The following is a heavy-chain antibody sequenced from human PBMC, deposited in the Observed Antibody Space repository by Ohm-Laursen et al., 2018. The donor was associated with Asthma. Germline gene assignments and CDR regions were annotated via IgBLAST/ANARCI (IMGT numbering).Heavy chain of an antibody. V-gene: IGHV3-30-3*01. CDR3: ARDVMEWYLPAFDF. D-gene: IGHD3-3*01. J-gene: IGHJ4*02. CDR2: GGSYYDGGLK. CDR1: GFSFSAYA. Sequence: SLRLSCAASGFSFSAYAMHWVRQAPGKGLEWVAVGGSYYDGGLKYYADSVNGRFTVSRDDSKNTLYLQMNSLRPGDTAVYYCARDVMEWYLPAFDFWGQGTLVTVSS.